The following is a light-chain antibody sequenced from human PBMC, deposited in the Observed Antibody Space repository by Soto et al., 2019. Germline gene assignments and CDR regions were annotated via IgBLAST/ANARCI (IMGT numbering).Light chain of an antibody. CDR1: QTINTY. CDR3: QQGSSAPFT. J-gene: IGKJ2*01. CDR2: AAS. V-gene: IGKV1-39*01. Sequence: DIQVTQSPSSLSASVGDRVTITCRTSQTINTYLNWYQQQPGKAPKLLIFAASTLHSGVPSRFSGSGSGTDFTLTISSLQPEDVATEYCQQGSSAPFTFGPGTQLEV.